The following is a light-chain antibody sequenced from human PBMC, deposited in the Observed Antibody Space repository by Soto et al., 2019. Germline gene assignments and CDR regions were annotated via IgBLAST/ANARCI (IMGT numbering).Light chain of an antibody. CDR1: QNLSRK. V-gene: IGKV3-15*01. CDR3: QQYEKWPHT. Sequence: EMVMTQSPATLSVSPGERATLSCRASQNLSRKLAWYQQQPGQAPRLLIFYASTRATGIPARFSGSGSGTDFTLTISSLQSEDVAAYYCQQYEKWPHTFGQGTKLEIK. CDR2: YAS. J-gene: IGKJ2*01.